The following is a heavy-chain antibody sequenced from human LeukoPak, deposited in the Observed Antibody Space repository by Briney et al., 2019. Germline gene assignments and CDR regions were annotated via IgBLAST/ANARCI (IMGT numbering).Heavy chain of an antibody. CDR2: IYSGGST. CDR3: ARDLRGDAFDI. Sequence: GGSLRLSCAASGFTVSSNYMSWVRRAPGKGLEWVSVIYSGGSTYYADSAKGRFTISRDNSKNTLYLQMNSLRAEDTAVYYCARDLRGDAFDIWGQGTMVTVSS. V-gene: IGHV3-53*01. J-gene: IGHJ3*02. CDR1: GFTVSSNY.